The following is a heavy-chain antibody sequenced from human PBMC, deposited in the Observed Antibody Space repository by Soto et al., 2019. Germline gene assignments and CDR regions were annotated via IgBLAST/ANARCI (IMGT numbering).Heavy chain of an antibody. J-gene: IGHJ4*02. CDR1: GDSISSGLYY. CDR2: IHYSGST. V-gene: IGHV4-31*03. CDR3: ARAPVPEAIPEY. Sequence: QVQLQESGPGQVKPSQTLSLTCTVSGDSISSGLYYWSWIRQHPGKGLEWIGYIHYSGSTHYNLSLRSRITISVDTSKNQFSLKLSSVTAADTAGYYCARAPVPEAIPEYWGQGTLVTVSS. D-gene: IGHD2-21*01.